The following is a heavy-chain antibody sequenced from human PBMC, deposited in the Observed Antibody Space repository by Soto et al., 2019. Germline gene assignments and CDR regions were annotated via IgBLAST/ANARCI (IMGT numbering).Heavy chain of an antibody. Sequence: SVKVSCKASGFTFTSSAVQWVRQARGQRLEWIGWIVVGSGNTNYAQKFQERVTITRDMSTSTAYMELSSLRSEDTAVYYCAAAYGYYDSSGYYPYYFDYWGQGTQVTVSS. CDR1: GFTFTSSA. J-gene: IGHJ4*02. CDR2: IVVGSGNT. D-gene: IGHD3-22*01. V-gene: IGHV1-58*01. CDR3: AAAYGYYDSSGYYPYYFDY.